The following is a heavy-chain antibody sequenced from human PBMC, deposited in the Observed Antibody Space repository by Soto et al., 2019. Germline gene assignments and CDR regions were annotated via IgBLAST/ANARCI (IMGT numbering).Heavy chain of an antibody. CDR1: GGTFSSYT. Sequence: QVQLVQSGAEVKKPGSSVKVSCKASGGTFSSYTISWVRQAPGQGLEWMGRIIPILGIANYAQKFQGRVTITADKSTSTAYMELSSLRSEDTAVYYCAREVGVASPFDYWGQGTLVTVSS. V-gene: IGHV1-69*08. CDR2: IIPILGIA. CDR3: AREVGVASPFDY. D-gene: IGHD1-26*01. J-gene: IGHJ4*02.